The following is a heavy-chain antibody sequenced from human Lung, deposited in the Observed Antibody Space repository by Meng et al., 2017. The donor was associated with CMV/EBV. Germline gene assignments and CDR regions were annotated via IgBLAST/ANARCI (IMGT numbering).Heavy chain of an antibody. J-gene: IGHJ4*02. CDR3: VRGEGKDYCEY. CDR1: GYPFSTHS. CDR2: IRTFNGDS. Sequence: ASVKVSCKTSGYPFSTHSVIWVRQAPGRGLAWMAWIRTFNGDSTYAQNFEGRVTVTTDTSTNTAYLELRGLTTDDTATYYCVRGEGKDYCEYWGQGTLVTVSS. V-gene: IGHV1-18*04.